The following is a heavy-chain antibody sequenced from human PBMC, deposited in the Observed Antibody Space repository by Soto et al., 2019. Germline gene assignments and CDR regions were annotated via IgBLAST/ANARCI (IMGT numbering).Heavy chain of an antibody. J-gene: IGHJ4*02. Sequence: QVQLVESGGGVVQPGRSLRLSCAASGFTFSSYGMHWVRQAPGKGLEWLAVISYDGSNKYYADSVKGRFTISRDNSKNTLYLQMNSLRAEDTAVYYCAKDRCSSTSCYLELDYWGQGTLVTVSS. D-gene: IGHD2-2*01. CDR3: AKDRCSSTSCYLELDY. CDR2: ISYDGSNK. V-gene: IGHV3-30*18. CDR1: GFTFSSYG.